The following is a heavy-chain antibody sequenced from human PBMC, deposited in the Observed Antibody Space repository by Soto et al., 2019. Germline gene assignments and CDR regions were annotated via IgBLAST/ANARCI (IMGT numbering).Heavy chain of an antibody. CDR3: ATEPIYYNDGSGYYPLGH. CDR1: GYSFATYG. J-gene: IGHJ4*02. CDR2: ISAHNGDT. V-gene: IGHV1-18*04. D-gene: IGHD3-22*01. Sequence: ASVKVSCKASGYSFATYGFSWVRQAPGQGLECVGWISAHNGDTHYSQKFQGRVTLTTDTSTNTGYMGLRSLTSDDTAVYFCATEPIYYNDGSGYYPLGHWGQGTLVTVSS.